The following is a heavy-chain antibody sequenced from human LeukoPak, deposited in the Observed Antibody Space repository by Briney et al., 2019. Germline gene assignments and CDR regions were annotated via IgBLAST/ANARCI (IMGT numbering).Heavy chain of an antibody. Sequence: PGGSLRLSCAASGFTVSSNYMSWVRQAPGKGLEWVSLILGSGDTRYADSVKGRFTISRDNSKNTLYLQMNSLRDEDTAVYYCDPHDSSSHFWGQGTLVTVSS. CDR1: GFTVSSNY. CDR3: DPHDSSSHF. V-gene: IGHV3-66*01. J-gene: IGHJ4*02. D-gene: IGHD6-6*01. CDR2: ILGSGDT.